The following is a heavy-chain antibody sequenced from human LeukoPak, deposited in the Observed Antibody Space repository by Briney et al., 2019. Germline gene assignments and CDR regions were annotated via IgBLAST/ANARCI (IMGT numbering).Heavy chain of an antibody. CDR3: AREGKGSYGGTLDY. J-gene: IGHJ4*02. D-gene: IGHD5-18*01. CDR2: ISSSSSYI. Sequence: PGGSLRLSCAASGFTFSSYSMNWVRQAPGKGLEWVSSISSSSSYIYYADSVKGRFTISRDNAKNSLYLQMNSLRAEDKAVYYCAREGKGSYGGTLDYWGQGTLVTVSS. CDR1: GFTFSSYS. V-gene: IGHV3-21*01.